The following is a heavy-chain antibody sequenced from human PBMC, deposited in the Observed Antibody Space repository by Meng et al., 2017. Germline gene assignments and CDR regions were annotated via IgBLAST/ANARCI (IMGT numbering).Heavy chain of an antibody. D-gene: IGHD6-13*01. CDR1: GFTFSSYS. Sequence: EVLLGGPGGGLAKPGGSLSLSRAASGFTFSSYSMNWVRQAPGKGLEWVSSISSSSSYIYYADSVKGRFTISRDNAKNSLYLQMNSLRAEDTAVYYCARSSSWYSSGWFDPWGQGTLVTVSS. CDR3: ARSSSWYSSGWFDP. V-gene: IGHV3-21*01. J-gene: IGHJ5*02. CDR2: ISSSSSYI.